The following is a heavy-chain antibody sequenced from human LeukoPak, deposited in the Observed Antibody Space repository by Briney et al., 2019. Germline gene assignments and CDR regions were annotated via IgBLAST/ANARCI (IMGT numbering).Heavy chain of an antibody. CDR2: TRYDGSNK. CDR1: GFTFSSYA. CDR3: AKEYGVGATGYMDV. Sequence: AGGTLRLSRAASGFTFSSYAMHWVREAPGKGLEGVTVTRYDGSNKYYADSVKGRFTIYRDNSKNTLYLQMNSLRAEDTAVYYCAKEYGVGATGYMDVWGKGTTVTVSS. D-gene: IGHD1-26*01. J-gene: IGHJ6*03. V-gene: IGHV3-33*06.